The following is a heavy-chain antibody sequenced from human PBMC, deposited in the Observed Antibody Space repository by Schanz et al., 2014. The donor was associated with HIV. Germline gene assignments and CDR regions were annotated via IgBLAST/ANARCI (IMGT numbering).Heavy chain of an antibody. Sequence: QVQLQESGPGLVKPSETLSLTCTVSGGSISNYYWSWIRQPPGEGLEWIGYMLYRGTTYFHPSLKSRVSMSVDTSKNQFSLMLTSVTAADTAIYYCARVPAGSGSNFDSWGQGTLVIVSS. V-gene: IGHV4-59*06. CDR2: MLYRGTT. D-gene: IGHD3-10*01. J-gene: IGHJ4*02. CDR1: GGSISNYY. CDR3: ARVPAGSGSNFDS.